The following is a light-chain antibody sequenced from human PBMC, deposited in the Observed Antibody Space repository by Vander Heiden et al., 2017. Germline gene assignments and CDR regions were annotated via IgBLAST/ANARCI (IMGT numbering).Light chain of an antibody. CDR2: DVN. J-gene: IGLJ1*01. V-gene: IGLV2-14*01. CDR3: CSYTSRSTLYV. Sequence: PGALHGSPGQSLTISCTGSGCAIGSYHCVSWYQQHPGKAPKVIIYDVNHRPSGISNRFSGSRSGNTASLTISGLQAEDEADYYCCSYTSRSTLYVFGTGTKVTVL. CDR1: GCAIGSYHC.